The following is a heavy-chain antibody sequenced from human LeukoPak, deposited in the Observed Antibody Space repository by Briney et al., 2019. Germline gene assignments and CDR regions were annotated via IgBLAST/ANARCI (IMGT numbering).Heavy chain of an antibody. Sequence: PGGSLRLSCTASAFTFSSYWMHWVRQAPGKGLVWVSHINSGGSNTSYADSVKGRFTISRDNAKNTLYLQMNSLRAEDTAVYYCARDRYSSAWYEEWGQGTLVTVSS. D-gene: IGHD6-19*01. CDR3: ARDRYSSAWYEE. CDR2: INSGGSNT. J-gene: IGHJ4*02. CDR1: AFTFSSYW. V-gene: IGHV3-74*01.